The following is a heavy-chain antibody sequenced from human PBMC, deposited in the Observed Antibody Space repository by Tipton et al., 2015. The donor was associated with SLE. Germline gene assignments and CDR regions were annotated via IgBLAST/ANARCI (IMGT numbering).Heavy chain of an antibody. CDR3: ARHRVGATGYGMDV. D-gene: IGHD1-26*01. CDR2: INHSGST. Sequence: TLSLTCAVYGGSFSGYYWTWIRQPPGKGLEWIGEINHSGSTNDNPSLKSRVTVSLDTSKNQFSLRLSSVTAADTAVYYCARHRVGATGYGMDVWGQGTTVTVSS. V-gene: IGHV4-34*01. CDR1: GGSFSGYY. J-gene: IGHJ6*02.